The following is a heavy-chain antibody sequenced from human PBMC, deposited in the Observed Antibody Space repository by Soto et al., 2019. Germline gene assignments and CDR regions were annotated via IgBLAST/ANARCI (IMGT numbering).Heavy chain of an antibody. CDR2: ISSSSSTI. CDR1: GFTFSSYS. J-gene: IGHJ6*02. V-gene: IGHV3-48*02. Sequence: EVQLVESGGGLVQPGGSLRLSCAASGFTFSSYSMNWVRQAPGKGLEWVSYISSSSSTIYYADSVKGRFTISRDNAKNSLYLQMNSLRDEDTAVYYCARRHETYYYDSSGYSPGHYYYYGMDVWGQGTTVTVSS. CDR3: ARRHETYYYDSSGYSPGHYYYYGMDV. D-gene: IGHD3-22*01.